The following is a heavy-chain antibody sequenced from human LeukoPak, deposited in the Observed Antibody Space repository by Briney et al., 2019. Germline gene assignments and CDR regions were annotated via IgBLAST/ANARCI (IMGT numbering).Heavy chain of an antibody. CDR3: ARSQYTYALFDF. V-gene: IGHV4-59*01. CDR1: GGSISSYY. J-gene: IGHJ4*02. CDR2: VYYSGST. Sequence: PSETLSLTCTASGGSISSYYWSWIRQPPGKGLEYIGYVYYSGSTNYNPSLKSRVTISIDTSKNQFSLNLNSVTAADTAVYYCARSQYTYALFDFWGQGALVTVSS. D-gene: IGHD2-2*01.